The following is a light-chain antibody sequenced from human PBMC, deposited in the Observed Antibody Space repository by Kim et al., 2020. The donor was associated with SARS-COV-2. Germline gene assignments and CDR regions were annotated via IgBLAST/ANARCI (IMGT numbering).Light chain of an antibody. CDR3: NSRDNNDNVL. Sequence: SSELTQDPAVSVALGQTVRITCQGDSLRSYYTTWFQQKPGQAPIVVVYGKNNRPSGIPARFSGSSSGNTASLTITGTQAGDEADYYRNSRDNNDNVLFGGGTQLTVL. J-gene: IGLJ7*01. V-gene: IGLV3-19*01. CDR1: SLRSYY. CDR2: GKN.